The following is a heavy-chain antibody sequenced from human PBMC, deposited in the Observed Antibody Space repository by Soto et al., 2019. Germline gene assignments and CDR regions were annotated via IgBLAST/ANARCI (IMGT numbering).Heavy chain of an antibody. J-gene: IGHJ6*03. D-gene: IGHD2-2*01. CDR1: GFTVSSNY. Sequence: GGSLRLSCAASGFTVSSNYMSWVRQAPGKGLEWVSVIYSGGSTYYADSVKGRFTISRDNSKNTLYLQMNSLRAEDTAVYYCAREGYCSSTSCFQDYYYYYYMDVWGKGTTVTVSS. CDR2: IYSGGST. CDR3: AREGYCSSTSCFQDYYYYYYMDV. V-gene: IGHV3-66*01.